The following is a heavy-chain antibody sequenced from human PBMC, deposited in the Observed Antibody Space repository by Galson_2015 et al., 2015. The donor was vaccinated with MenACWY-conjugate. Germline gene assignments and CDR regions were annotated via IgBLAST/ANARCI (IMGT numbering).Heavy chain of an antibody. CDR3: ARGQPYSSSSYYYYYYYMDV. CDR2: IYYSGST. D-gene: IGHD6-6*01. J-gene: IGHJ6*03. V-gene: IGHV4-61*01. CDR1: GGSASSSSYY. Sequence: ETLSLTCTVSGGSASSSSYYWSWIRQPPGKGLEWIGYIYYSGSTNYNPSLKSRVTISVDTSKNQFSLKLSSVTAADTAVYYCARGQPYSSSSYYYYYYYMDVWGKGTTVTVSS.